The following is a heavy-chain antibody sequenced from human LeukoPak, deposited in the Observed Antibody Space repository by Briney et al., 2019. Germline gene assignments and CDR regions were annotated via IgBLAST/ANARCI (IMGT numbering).Heavy chain of an antibody. V-gene: IGHV1-8*03. CDR1: GYAFTRYD. J-gene: IGHJ6*03. CDR2: MNTESGDT. CDR3: ARVPAAYMRYYYYYMDV. D-gene: IGHD2-2*01. Sequence: ASVKVSCKSSGYAFTRYDSTWVRQVAGQRPEGMGWMNTESGDTKYSQKFLGRLTITRDTSTTTAYMELSRLRSEDTAVYYCARVPAAYMRYYYYYMDVWGRGTTVTVSS.